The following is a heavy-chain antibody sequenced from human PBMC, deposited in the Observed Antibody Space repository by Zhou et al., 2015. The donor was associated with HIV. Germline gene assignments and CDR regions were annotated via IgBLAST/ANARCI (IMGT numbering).Heavy chain of an antibody. V-gene: IGHV1-69*01. Sequence: QVQLVQSGAEVKKPGSSVKVSCKASGGTFSNHGISWVRQAPGQGLEWMGGIIPIFGTANYAQKFQGRVTITADESTSTAYMELSSLRSEDTAVYYCARAEGFGDTAMVRSSFDYWGQGTLVTVSS. CDR2: IIPIFGTA. J-gene: IGHJ4*02. CDR3: ARAEGFGDTAMVRSSFDY. CDR1: GGTFSNHG. D-gene: IGHD5-18*01.